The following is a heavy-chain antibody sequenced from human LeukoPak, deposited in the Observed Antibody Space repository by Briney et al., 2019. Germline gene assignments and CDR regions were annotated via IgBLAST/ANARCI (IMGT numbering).Heavy chain of an antibody. V-gene: IGHV3-48*01. CDR1: RFTFSRYT. J-gene: IGHJ4*02. Sequence: GGSLRLSCACSRFTFSRYTMTWVRQAPGKGLEWVSYIGNSGNIIYYSDSVKGRFTVSRDNAKNSLYLQMNSLRAEDTAVYYCARDGSNFDYWGQGTLVTVSS. CDR2: IGNSGNII. CDR3: ARDGSNFDY.